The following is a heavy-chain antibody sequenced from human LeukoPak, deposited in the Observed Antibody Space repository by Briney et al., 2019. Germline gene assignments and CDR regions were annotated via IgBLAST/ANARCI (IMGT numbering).Heavy chain of an antibody. D-gene: IGHD3-10*01. CDR1: GGSISSYY. CDR2: IYYSGST. J-gene: IGHJ6*02. CDR3: ARGNHPQGFGELFPDYYYCGMDV. Sequence: SETLSLTCTVSGGSISSYYWSWIRQPPGKGLEWIGYIYYSGSTNYNPSLKSRVTISVDTSKNQFSLKLSSVTAADTAVYYCARGNHPQGFGELFPDYYYCGMDVWGQGTTVTVSS. V-gene: IGHV4-59*01.